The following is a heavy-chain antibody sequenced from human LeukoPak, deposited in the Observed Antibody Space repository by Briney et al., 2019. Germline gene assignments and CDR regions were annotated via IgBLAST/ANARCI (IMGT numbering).Heavy chain of an antibody. Sequence: GGSLRLSCAASGFTFSTYAMTWVRQAPGKGLEWVSAISGSGDNTYYADSVKGRFTISRDNAKNSLYLQMNSLRAEDTAVYYCARDPLTNGPPAYWGQGTLVTVSS. CDR2: ISGSGDNT. J-gene: IGHJ4*02. D-gene: IGHD2-8*01. CDR1: GFTFSTYA. CDR3: ARDPLTNGPPAY. V-gene: IGHV3-23*01.